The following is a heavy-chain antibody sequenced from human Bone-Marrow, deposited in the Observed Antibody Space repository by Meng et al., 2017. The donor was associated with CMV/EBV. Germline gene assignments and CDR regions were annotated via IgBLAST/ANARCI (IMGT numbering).Heavy chain of an antibody. Sequence: CAVFGGSISGSDWWTWVRQPPGKGLEWIGEISHSGSTNYTPSLKSRVTISVDKSKNQFSLKVSSVTAADTAMYHCARDGDDGSYYGYWGQGILVTVSS. CDR2: ISHSGST. CDR3: ARDGDDGSYYGY. V-gene: IGHV4-4*02. J-gene: IGHJ4*02. D-gene: IGHD1-26*01. CDR1: GGSISGSDW.